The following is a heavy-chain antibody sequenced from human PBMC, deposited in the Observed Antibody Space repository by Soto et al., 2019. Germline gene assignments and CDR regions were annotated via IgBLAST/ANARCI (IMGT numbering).Heavy chain of an antibody. D-gene: IGHD5-18*01. J-gene: IGHJ4*02. CDR1: GGTFSSYA. CDR3: ARGPKSAMVVLWDY. Sequence: QVQLVQSGAEVKKPGSSVKVSCKASGGTFSSYAISWVRQDPGQGLEWMGGIIPIFGTANYAQKFQGRVTITADESTSTAAMELSSLRSEDTAGYYWARGPKSAMVVLWDYWGQGTLVTVSS. CDR2: IIPIFGTA. V-gene: IGHV1-69*01.